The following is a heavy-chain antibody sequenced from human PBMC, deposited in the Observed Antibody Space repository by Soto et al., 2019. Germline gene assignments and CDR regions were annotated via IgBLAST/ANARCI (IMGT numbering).Heavy chain of an antibody. Sequence: EVQLLDSGGGLVQPGGSLRLSCAVSGFTLSDYGVTWVRQAPGKGLEWVSGFSGGGGGTFYADSVKGRFTISRDDSKNTAYLQMNSLRVEDTAVYYCVRWNGFGDHWGQGTLVTVSS. J-gene: IGHJ4*02. V-gene: IGHV3-23*01. CDR3: VRWNGFGDH. CDR2: FSGGGGGT. CDR1: GFTLSDYG. D-gene: IGHD1-1*01.